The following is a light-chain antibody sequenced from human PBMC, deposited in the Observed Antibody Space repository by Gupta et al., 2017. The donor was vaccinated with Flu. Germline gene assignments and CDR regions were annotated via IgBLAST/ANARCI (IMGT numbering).Light chain of an antibody. CDR2: DVT. V-gene: IGLV2-11*01. CDR1: NSDIGGYSY. J-gene: IGLJ2*01. CDR3: CSYADSNTLL. Sequence: QSALTQPRSVSGSPGQSVTISCTGTNSDIGGYSYVSWYQKHPGKAPKLIIYDVTERPSGVPDRFSGSKSGNTASLTISGLQAEDEADYYCCSYADSNTLLFGGGTKVTVL.